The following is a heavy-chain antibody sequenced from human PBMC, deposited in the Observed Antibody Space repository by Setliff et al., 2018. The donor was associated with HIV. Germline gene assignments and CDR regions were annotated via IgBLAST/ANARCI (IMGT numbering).Heavy chain of an antibody. CDR2: MSPKNNGS. CDR3: ARGRYNSRIDV. Sequence: ASVKVSCKASGYTFSTYDFNWVRQAAGQGLEWVGWMSPKNNGSGFAQKFQARLTMTWNTSTNTAYMELRSLTSDDTAVYYCARGRYNSRIDVWGQGTTVTVSS. CDR1: GYTFSTYD. D-gene: IGHD5-18*01. J-gene: IGHJ6*02. V-gene: IGHV1-8*01.